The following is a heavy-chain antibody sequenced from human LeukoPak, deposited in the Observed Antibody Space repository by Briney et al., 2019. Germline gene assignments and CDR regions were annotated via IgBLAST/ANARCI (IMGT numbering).Heavy chain of an antibody. CDR1: GFTFSSYW. CDR3: ARAVYCSSTSCYVPVYFDY. CDR2: IKQDGSEK. D-gene: IGHD2-2*01. J-gene: IGHJ4*02. V-gene: IGHV3-7*01. Sequence: GGSLRLSCAASGFTFSSYWMSWVRQAPGKGLEWVANIKQDGSEKYYVDSVKGRFTISRDNAKNSLYLQMNSLRAEDTAVYYCARAVYCSSTSCYVPVYFDYWGQGTLVTVSS.